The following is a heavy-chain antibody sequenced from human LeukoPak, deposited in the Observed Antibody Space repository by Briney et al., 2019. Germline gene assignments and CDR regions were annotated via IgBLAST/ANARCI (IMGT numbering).Heavy chain of an antibody. V-gene: IGHV3-48*04. J-gene: IGHJ4*02. Sequence: GGSLRLSCAASGFTFNTYSMNWVRQAPGKGLEWVSYISRGGDAVYYSDSVRGRFTISRDNTDFSLYLQMNSLRAEDTAVYFCARFGGYFDYWGQGILVTVSS. D-gene: IGHD3-10*01. CDR3: ARFGGYFDY. CDR1: GFTFNTYS. CDR2: ISRGGDAV.